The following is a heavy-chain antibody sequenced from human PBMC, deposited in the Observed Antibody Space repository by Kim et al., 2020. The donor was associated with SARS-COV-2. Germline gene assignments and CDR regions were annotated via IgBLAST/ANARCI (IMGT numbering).Heavy chain of an antibody. CDR2: IIPIFGTA. CDR1: GGTFSSYA. J-gene: IGHJ6*02. D-gene: IGHD3-10*01. CDR3: ARVPYGGYYYYGMDV. Sequence: SVKVSCKASGGTFSSYAISWVRQAPGQGLEWMGGIIPIFGTANYAQKFQGRVTITADESTSTAYMELSSLRSEDTAVYYCARVPYGGYYYYGMDVWGQGTTVTVSS. V-gene: IGHV1-69*13.